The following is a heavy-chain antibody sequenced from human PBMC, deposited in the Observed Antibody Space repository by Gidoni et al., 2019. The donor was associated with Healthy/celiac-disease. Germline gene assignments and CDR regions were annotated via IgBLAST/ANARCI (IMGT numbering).Heavy chain of an antibody. Sequence: QVQLQQWGAGLLKPSETLSLTCAVYGGSFSGYHWCWIRQPPGKGLEWIGEINHSGSTNYNPSLKSRVTISVDTSKNQFSLKLISVTAADTAVYYCARGSRWGAGYYYMDVWGKGTTVTVSS. CDR2: INHSGST. CDR1: GGSFSGYH. D-gene: IGHD6-13*01. V-gene: IGHV4-34*01. J-gene: IGHJ6*03. CDR3: ARGSRWGAGYYYMDV.